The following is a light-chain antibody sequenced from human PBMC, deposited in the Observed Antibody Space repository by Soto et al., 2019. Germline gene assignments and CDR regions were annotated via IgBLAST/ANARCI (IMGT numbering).Light chain of an antibody. CDR1: QSVSIL. J-gene: IGKJ1*01. CDR2: RAT. CDR3: QQYNTLSRT. Sequence: EILMTQSPSTLSVSPGERATISCRASQSVSILLNWYQQKPGQAPKLLIHRATTRHSGIPARFSGCGSGTEFTLTISSLQPEDFAAYYCQQYNTLSRTFGPGTKVDIK. V-gene: IGKV3-15*01.